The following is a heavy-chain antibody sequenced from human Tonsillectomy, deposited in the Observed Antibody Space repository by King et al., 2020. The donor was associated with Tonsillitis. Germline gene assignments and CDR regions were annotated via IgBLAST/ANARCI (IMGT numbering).Heavy chain of an antibody. D-gene: IGHD3-10*01. CDR1: GGTFSSHA. CDR3: ASEGLSAGVRRVTLFDSC. CDR2: IIPILDTA. Sequence: QLVQSGAEVKKPGASLKVSCKASGGTFSSHAVSWVRQAPGQGLEWMGRIIPILDTAHYAQKFQGRVTITADKFTRTAYMELSSLRFEDTAVYYCASEGLSAGVRRVTLFDSCGGQGTLLTLPA. J-gene: IGHJ4*02. V-gene: IGHV1-69*04.